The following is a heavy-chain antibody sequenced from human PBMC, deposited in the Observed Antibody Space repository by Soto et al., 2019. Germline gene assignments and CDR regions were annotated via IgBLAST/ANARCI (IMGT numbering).Heavy chain of an antibody. Sequence: GASVKVSCKASGYTFTSYAMHWVRQAPGQRLEWMGWINAGNGNTKYSQKFQGRVTITRDTSASTAYMELSSLRSEDTAVYYCARGDGYYYDSSGYDYWGQGTLVTVSS. J-gene: IGHJ4*02. V-gene: IGHV1-3*01. CDR1: GYTFTSYA. CDR3: ARGDGYYYDSSGYDY. CDR2: INAGNGNT. D-gene: IGHD3-22*01.